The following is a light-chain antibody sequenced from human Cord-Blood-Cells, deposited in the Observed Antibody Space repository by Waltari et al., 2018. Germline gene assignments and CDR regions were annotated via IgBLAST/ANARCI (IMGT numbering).Light chain of an antibody. Sequence: SYELTQPSSVSVSPGQTARLTCSGDVLAKKYARWFQQKPGQAPVLVIYKDSERPSGIPERVSGSSSGTTVTLTISGAQVEDEADYYCYSAADNNLVFGGGTKLTVL. CDR2: KDS. CDR3: YSAADNNLV. J-gene: IGLJ3*02. CDR1: VLAKKY. V-gene: IGLV3-27*01.